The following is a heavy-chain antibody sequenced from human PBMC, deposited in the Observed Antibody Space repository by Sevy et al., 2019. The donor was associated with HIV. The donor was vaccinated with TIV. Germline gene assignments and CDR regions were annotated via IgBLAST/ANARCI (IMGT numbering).Heavy chain of an antibody. V-gene: IGHV3-30*18. CDR1: GFSFSKYG. CDR3: VKSWGSYGGSSWVYYYYGMDV. CDR2: ISSDGSDR. D-gene: IGHD6-13*01. J-gene: IGHJ6*02. Sequence: GGSLRLSCAASGFSFSKYGMHWVRQAPGKGLEWVAVISSDGSDRDYVDSVKGRFTISRDNSKDTLYLQSNSLRAEDTAVYFCVKSWGSYGGSSWVYYYYGMDVWGQGTTVTVSS.